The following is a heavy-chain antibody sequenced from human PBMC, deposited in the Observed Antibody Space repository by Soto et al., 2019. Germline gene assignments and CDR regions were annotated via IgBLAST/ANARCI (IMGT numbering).Heavy chain of an antibody. D-gene: IGHD5-18*01. CDR2: IKSKSDGETA. Sequence: EVQLVESGGGSVKPGGSLRLSCAASGLTFSNVWMTWVRQAPGKGLEWVGRIKSKSDGETADVAAPVKARFSISRDDSKNTVFLKMNSLKSEDTALYYCAITAMINRDSSTSFDYWGRGTQVTVAS. J-gene: IGHJ4*02. CDR3: AITAMINRDSSTSFDY. V-gene: IGHV3-15*01. CDR1: GLTFSNVW.